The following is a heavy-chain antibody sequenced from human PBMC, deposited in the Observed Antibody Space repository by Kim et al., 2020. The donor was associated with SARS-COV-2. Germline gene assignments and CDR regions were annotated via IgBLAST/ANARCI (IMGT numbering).Heavy chain of an antibody. CDR3: ARVLGNWFDP. Sequence: STNYNPSLKSRVTISVDTSKNQFSLKLSSVTAADTAVYYCARVLGNWFDPWGQGTLVTVSS. D-gene: IGHD3-16*01. J-gene: IGHJ5*02. V-gene: IGHV4-34*01. CDR2: ST.